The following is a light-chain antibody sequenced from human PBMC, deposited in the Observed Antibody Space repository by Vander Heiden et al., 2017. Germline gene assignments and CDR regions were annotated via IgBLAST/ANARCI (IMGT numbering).Light chain of an antibody. CDR3: QQRSNWQIT. CDR2: DAF. V-gene: IGKV3-11*01. Sequence: EIVLTQSPATLSLSPGERATLSCRASESVSSYLAWYQQKPGQAPRLLIYDAFNRATGIPTRFSGSGSGTDFTLTISSLEPEERAVYYCQQRSNWQITFGQGTRLEIK. CDR1: ESVSSY. J-gene: IGKJ5*01.